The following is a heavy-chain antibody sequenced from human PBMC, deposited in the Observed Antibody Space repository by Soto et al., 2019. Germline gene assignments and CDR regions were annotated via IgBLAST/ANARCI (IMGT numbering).Heavy chain of an antibody. J-gene: IGHJ6*02. CDR2: ISYDGSNK. CDR3: AKDHRTEPHLYYYYGMDV. CDR1: GFTFSSYG. V-gene: IGHV3-30*18. D-gene: IGHD2-8*02. Sequence: PGGSLRLSCAASGFTFSSYGMHWVRQAPGKGLEWVAVISYDGSNKYYADSVKGRFTISRDNSKNTLYLQMNSLRAEDTAVYYCAKDHRTEPHLYYYYGMDVWGQGTTVTVSS.